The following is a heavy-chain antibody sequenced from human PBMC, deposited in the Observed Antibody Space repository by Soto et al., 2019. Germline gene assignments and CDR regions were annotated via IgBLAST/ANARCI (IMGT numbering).Heavy chain of an antibody. Sequence: ASVKVSCKTSGFRFTSNHIHWLRQAPGRGLEWMGVINPSLGRANYAQKFQDRVAMTWDTSTTTVYMELSGLRSDDTAVYYCARAAYSSTSFFFDYWGDGARVTVSS. J-gene: IGHJ4*01. CDR3: ARAAYSSTSFFFDY. D-gene: IGHD6-6*01. CDR1: GFRFTSNH. V-gene: IGHV1-46*01. CDR2: INPSLGRA.